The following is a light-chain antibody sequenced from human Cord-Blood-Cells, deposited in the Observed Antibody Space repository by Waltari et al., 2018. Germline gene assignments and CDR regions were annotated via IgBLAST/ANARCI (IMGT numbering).Light chain of an antibody. CDR3: QQSYSTPRT. CDR2: AAS. J-gene: IGKJ1*01. CDR1: QSIRSY. V-gene: IGKV1-39*01. Sequence: DIQMTQSPSSLSASVGARVTITCRASQSIRSYLNWYQQKPGKAPKLLIYAASSLQRGVPSMFSGSGSGTDVTLTISSLQPEDFATYYCQQSYSTPRTFGQGTKVEIK.